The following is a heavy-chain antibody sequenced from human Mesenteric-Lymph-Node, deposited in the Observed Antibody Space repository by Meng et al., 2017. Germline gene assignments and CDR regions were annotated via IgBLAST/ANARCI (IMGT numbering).Heavy chain of an antibody. D-gene: IGHD6-19*01. CDR2: IYFSGST. CDR3: VRSSGWVRTGFDP. Sequence: QVQLKRSGPGLCEPSQPLSLTCTVSRGSVCSGGYYWTWIRQHPGKGLEWFGHIYFSGSTFYNPSLKRRVTVSIDTSKNQFSLEVTSVTAADTAVYYCVRSSGWVRTGFDPWGQGTLVTVSS. CDR1: RGSVCSGGYY. J-gene: IGHJ5*02. V-gene: IGHV4-31*03.